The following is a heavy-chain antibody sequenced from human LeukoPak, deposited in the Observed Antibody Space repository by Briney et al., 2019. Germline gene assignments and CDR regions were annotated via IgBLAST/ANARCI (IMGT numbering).Heavy chain of an antibody. Sequence: ASVKVSCKASGYTFTDYYMHWVRQVPGQGLEWMGWINPNSGGTNYARNFQGRVTMTRDTSITTAYMELSSLRSDDTAVYYYARLLGAPHWGQGALVTVSS. V-gene: IGHV1-2*02. CDR2: INPNSGGT. CDR1: GYTFTDYY. D-gene: IGHD1-26*01. J-gene: IGHJ4*02. CDR3: ARLLGAPH.